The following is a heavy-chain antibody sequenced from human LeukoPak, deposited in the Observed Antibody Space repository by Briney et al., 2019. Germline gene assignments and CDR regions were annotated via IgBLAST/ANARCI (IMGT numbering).Heavy chain of an antibody. V-gene: IGHV1-24*01. D-gene: IGHD2-2*01. J-gene: IGHJ6*02. CDR2: FYPEDGET. Sequence: SVTVSXXXXXYTLTXXSMHWVRQAPGKGLEWMGGFYPEDGETIYAQKFQRRVTMTADTSTATAYMELSSLRSEDTAVYYCATDLSSNGRSYYYYYGMDVWGQGTTVTVSS. CDR1: XYTLTXXS. CDR3: ATDLSSNGRSYYYYYGMDV.